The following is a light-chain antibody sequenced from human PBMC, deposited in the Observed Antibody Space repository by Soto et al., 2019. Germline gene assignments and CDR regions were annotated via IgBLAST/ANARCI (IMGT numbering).Light chain of an antibody. CDR3: AAWDDSLSGAL. Sequence: QAVVTQPPSASGTPGQRVTISCSGSSSNIGSNYVYWYQQLPGTAPKLLIYRNNQRPSGVPDRFSGSKSGTSASLVISGLRSEDEADYYCAAWDDSLSGALFGGGTKLTVL. J-gene: IGLJ3*02. CDR1: SSNIGSNY. V-gene: IGLV1-47*01. CDR2: RNN.